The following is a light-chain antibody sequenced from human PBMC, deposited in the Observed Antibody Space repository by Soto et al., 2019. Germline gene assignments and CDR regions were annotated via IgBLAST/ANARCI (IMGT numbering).Light chain of an antibody. Sequence: DIQMTQSPSTLSASVGDRVTITCRASQSISAWLAWYQQKPGKAPKLLIYDASNLVTGVPSRFSGSGSGTDLTLTISSLQPDDFATYYCQQYDTYLRTFGQGTKVDFK. V-gene: IGKV1-5*01. J-gene: IGKJ1*01. CDR3: QQYDTYLRT. CDR1: QSISAW. CDR2: DAS.